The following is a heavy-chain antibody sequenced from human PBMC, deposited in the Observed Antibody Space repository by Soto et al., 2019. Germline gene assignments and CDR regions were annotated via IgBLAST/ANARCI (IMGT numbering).Heavy chain of an antibody. Sequence: GGSLRLSCAASGFTFSSYAMSWVRQAPGKGLEWVSAISGSGGSTYYADSVKGRFTISRDNSKNTLYLQMNSLSAEDTAVYYCAKGGSYDIWTGYYYPTFDYWGQGTLVTVSS. D-gene: IGHD3-9*01. CDR3: AKGGSYDIWTGYYYPTFDY. CDR2: ISGSGGST. J-gene: IGHJ4*02. CDR1: GFTFSSYA. V-gene: IGHV3-23*01.